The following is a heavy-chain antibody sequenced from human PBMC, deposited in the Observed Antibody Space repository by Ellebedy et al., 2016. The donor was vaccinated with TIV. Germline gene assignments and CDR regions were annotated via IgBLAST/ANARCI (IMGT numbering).Heavy chain of an antibody. CDR3: ARGGRGGILVVPGAMDGP. J-gene: IGHJ5*02. CDR1: GFTFSSYA. V-gene: IGHV3-30-3*01. D-gene: IGHD2-2*01. CDR2: ISHDGSNK. Sequence: PGGSLRLSCASSGFTFSSYAMHWVRQAPGKGLEWVAVISHDGSNKYNADSVKGRFSISRDNSKNTMYLQMNRLRPEDTAVYYCARGGRGGILVVPGAMDGPWGQGTLVTVSS.